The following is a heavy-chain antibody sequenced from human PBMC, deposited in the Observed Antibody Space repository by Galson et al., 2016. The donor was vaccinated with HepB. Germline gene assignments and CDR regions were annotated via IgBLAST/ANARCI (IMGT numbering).Heavy chain of an antibody. J-gene: IGHJ4*02. Sequence: SLRLSCAASGFTFSNYATAWVRLPPGKGLEWVSTIRGGGDATYYADSVKGRFTISRDNSRSTLYLHLSSQRAEDTALYYCARGHGDYFPANYFNYWGQGTLVTVSS. CDR3: ARGHGDYFPANYFNY. CDR2: IRGGGDAT. D-gene: IGHD4-17*01. V-gene: IGHV3-23*01. CDR1: GFTFSNYA.